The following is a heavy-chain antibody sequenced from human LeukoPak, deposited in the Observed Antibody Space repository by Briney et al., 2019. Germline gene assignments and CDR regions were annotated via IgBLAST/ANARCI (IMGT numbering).Heavy chain of an antibody. CDR2: IRSKANSYAT. CDR1: GFTVSGSA. V-gene: IGHV3-73*01. D-gene: IGHD3-10*01. Sequence: GGSLRLSCAASGFTVSGSAMHWVRQPSGKGLEWVGRIRSKANSYATAYAASVKGRFTISRDDSKNTAYLQMNSLKTEDTAVYYCTRLLSMVRGVVNWFDPWGQGTLVTVSS. CDR3: TRLLSMVRGVVNWFDP. J-gene: IGHJ5*02.